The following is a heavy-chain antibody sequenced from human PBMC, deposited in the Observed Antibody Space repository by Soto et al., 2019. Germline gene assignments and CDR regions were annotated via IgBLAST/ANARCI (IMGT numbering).Heavy chain of an antibody. J-gene: IGHJ3*02. CDR2: IIPILGIA. V-gene: IGHV1-69*02. CDR3: ARVGPLHAFDI. Sequence: QVQLVQSGAEVKKPGSSVKVSCKASGGTFSSYTISWVRQAPGQGLEWMGRIIPILGIANYAQKFQGRVTITADKSTSTAYMELSSLRSEDTAVYYRARVGPLHAFDIWGQGTMVTVSS. CDR1: GGTFSSYT.